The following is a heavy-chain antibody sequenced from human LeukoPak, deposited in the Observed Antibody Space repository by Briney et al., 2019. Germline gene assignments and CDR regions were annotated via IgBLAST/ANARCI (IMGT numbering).Heavy chain of an antibody. D-gene: IGHD4-17*01. Sequence: GGSLRLSCAASGFTFSSYSMKWVRQAPGKGLEWVASISSSSSYIYYADSVKGRFTISRDNAKTSLYLHRTRLTAEETAVNSCPRDREDGDSINDYSGQGTLVTASS. CDR3: PRDREDGDSINDY. CDR1: GFTFSSYS. CDR2: ISSSSSYI. J-gene: IGHJ4*02. V-gene: IGHV3-21*01.